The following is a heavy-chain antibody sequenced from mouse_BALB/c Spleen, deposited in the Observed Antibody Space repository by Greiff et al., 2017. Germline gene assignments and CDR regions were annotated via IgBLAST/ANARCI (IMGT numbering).Heavy chain of an antibody. J-gene: IGHJ3*01. Sequence: EVKLMESGGGLVQPGGSRKLSCAASGFTFSSFGMHWVRQAPEKGLEWVAYISSGSSTIYYADTVKGRFTISRDNPKNTLFLQMTSLRSEDTAMYYCARGYDYDGFAYWGQGTLVTVSA. V-gene: IGHV5-17*02. CDR1: GFTFSSFG. CDR3: ARGYDYDGFAY. CDR2: ISSGSSTI. D-gene: IGHD2-4*01.